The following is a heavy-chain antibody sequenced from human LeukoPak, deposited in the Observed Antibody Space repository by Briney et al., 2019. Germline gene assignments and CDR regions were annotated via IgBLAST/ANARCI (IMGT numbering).Heavy chain of an antibody. J-gene: IGHJ5*02. V-gene: IGHV1-3*01. CDR1: GYTFNYFA. CDR3: ARDGSGSQGVNWSDP. D-gene: IGHD3-10*01. Sequence: ASVKVSCKASGYTFNYFAMHWVRQAPGQRPEWMGCINVDNDDTRYSQKFQGRVTITSDTSASTVYMELSSLRFEDTAVYYCARDGSGSQGVNWSDPWGPGTQVTVSS. CDR2: INVDNDDT.